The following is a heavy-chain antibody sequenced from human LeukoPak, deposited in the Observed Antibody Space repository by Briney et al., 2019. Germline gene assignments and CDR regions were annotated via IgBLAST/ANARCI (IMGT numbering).Heavy chain of an antibody. CDR1: GFTFSSYG. D-gene: IGHD3-10*01. CDR3: ARDSVPLLLWFGELYYYFDY. Sequence: PGGSQRLSCAASGFTFSSYGMNWVRQAPGKGLEWVSYISSSSSTIYYADSVKGRFTISRDNAKNSLYLQMNSLRAEDTAVYYCARDSVPLLLWFGELYYYFDYWGQGTLVTVSS. CDR2: ISSSSSTI. V-gene: IGHV3-48*01. J-gene: IGHJ4*02.